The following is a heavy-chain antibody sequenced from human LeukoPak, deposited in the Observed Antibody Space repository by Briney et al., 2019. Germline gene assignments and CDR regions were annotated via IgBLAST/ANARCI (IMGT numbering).Heavy chain of an antibody. D-gene: IGHD4-11*01. CDR3: ARAKTTRRAGGYYMDV. CDR1: GYSISSGYY. V-gene: IGHV4-38-2*02. Sequence: SETLSLTCTVSGYSISSGYYWGWIRQPPGKGLEWIGSIYHSGSTYYNPSLKSRVTISVDTSKNQFSLKLSSVTAADTAVYYCARAKTTRRAGGYYMDVWGKGTTVTVSS. J-gene: IGHJ6*03. CDR2: IYHSGST.